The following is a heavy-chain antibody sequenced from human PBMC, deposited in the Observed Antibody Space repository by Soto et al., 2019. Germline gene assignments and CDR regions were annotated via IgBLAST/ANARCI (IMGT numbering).Heavy chain of an antibody. CDR3: ARQWDY. Sequence: SETLSLTCAVSGASIRSDYWSWIRQIPGRGLEWIGYIYDSERTNYNPSLRRRVTISADTSKNQFSLKVRSVTAADTAVYYCARQWDYWGQGILVTVSS. CDR2: IYDSERT. CDR1: GASIRSDY. V-gene: IGHV4-59*08. J-gene: IGHJ4*02.